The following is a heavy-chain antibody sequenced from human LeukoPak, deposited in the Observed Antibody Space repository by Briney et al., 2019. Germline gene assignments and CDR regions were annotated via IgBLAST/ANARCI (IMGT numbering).Heavy chain of an antibody. V-gene: IGHV3-74*01. D-gene: IGHD3-9*01. Sequence: GGSLKLSCAASGFTFSSYWMHWVRQAPGKGLVWVSRINSDGSSTSYADSVKGRFTISRDNAKNTLYLQMNSLRAEDTAVYYCARGHYDVLAASYKWTPDYWGQGTLVTVSS. CDR2: INSDGSST. J-gene: IGHJ4*02. CDR1: GFTFSSYW. CDR3: ARGHYDVLAASYKWTPDY.